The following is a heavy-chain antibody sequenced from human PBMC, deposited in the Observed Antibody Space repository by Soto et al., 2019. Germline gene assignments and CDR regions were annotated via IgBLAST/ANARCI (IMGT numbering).Heavy chain of an antibody. CDR3: AVAGLPFEY. D-gene: IGHD6-19*01. V-gene: IGHV1-2*02. CDR2: INPNSGDT. CDR1: GYTFTGYY. Sequence: QVQLVQSGAEVKKPGASVKVSCKTSGYTFTGYYIHWVQQAPRQGLEWMALINPNSGDTNYGHKFQGRVTLTRDTSINTVYMEVTSLRFVETAVYYCAVAGLPFEYWGEGTLVTVFS. J-gene: IGHJ4*02.